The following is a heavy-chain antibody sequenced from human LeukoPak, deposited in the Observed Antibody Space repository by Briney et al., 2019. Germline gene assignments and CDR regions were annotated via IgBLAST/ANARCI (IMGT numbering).Heavy chain of an antibody. J-gene: IGHJ5*02. CDR2: MYPGDSET. V-gene: IGHV5-51*01. Sequence: HGESLKISCQGSGYSFTSYWIGWVRQMPGKGLEWMGIMYPGDSETRYSPSFQSQVAISADKSISTAYLQWSSLKASDTAMYYCARSYGNYVRFDPWGQGTLVTVSS. D-gene: IGHD4-11*01. CDR3: ARSYGNYVRFDP. CDR1: GYSFTSYW.